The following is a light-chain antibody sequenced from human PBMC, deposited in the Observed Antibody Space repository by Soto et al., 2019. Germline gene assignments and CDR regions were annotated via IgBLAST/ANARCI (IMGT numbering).Light chain of an antibody. CDR1: QSVSSSY. CDR2: GAS. V-gene: IGKV3-20*01. J-gene: IGKJ1*01. CDR3: PQYGSSLRT. Sequence: VLTQSTGTLSLSPGERATLSCRASQSVSSSYLAWDQQKPGQAPRLLIYGASSRATGIADRFSGSGSGTDFTLTISRLEPEDFAVYYCPQYGSSLRTFGQGTKVEIK.